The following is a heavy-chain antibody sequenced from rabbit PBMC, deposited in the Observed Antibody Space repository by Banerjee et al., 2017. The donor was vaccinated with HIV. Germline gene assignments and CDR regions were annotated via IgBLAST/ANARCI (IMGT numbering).Heavy chain of an antibody. Sequence: QQQLEESGGGLVKPGGTLTLTCKASGIDFSTYYYMCWVRHAPGKGLELVACIYTGSSGSTWYANWVNGRFTISRSTSLNTVDLKMTSLTAADTATYFCARDQPDYSSGWGDYYFNLWGPGTLVTVS. V-gene: IGHV1S43*01. CDR3: ARDQPDYSSGWGDYYFNL. D-gene: IGHD4-1*01. CDR1: GIDFSTYYY. J-gene: IGHJ4*01. CDR2: IYTGSSGST.